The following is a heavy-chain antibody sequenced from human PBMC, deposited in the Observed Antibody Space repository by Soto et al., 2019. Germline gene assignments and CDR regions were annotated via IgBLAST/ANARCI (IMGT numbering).Heavy chain of an antibody. CDR1: GFSLTTSGMC. CDR3: ARKRAGSSSEYFDY. Sequence: SGPTLVKPTQTLTLTCTFSGFSLTTSGMCVTWIRQPPGKALEWLALIDWDDDKYYSTSLKTRLTISKDTSKNQVVLTMTNMDPVDTATYYCARKRAGSSSEYFDYWGQGTLVTVSS. V-gene: IGHV2-70*01. J-gene: IGHJ4*02. D-gene: IGHD6-13*01. CDR2: IDWDDDK.